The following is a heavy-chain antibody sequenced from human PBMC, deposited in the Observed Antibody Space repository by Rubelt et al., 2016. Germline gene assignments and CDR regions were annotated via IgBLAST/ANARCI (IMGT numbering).Heavy chain of an antibody. D-gene: IGHD1-26*01. CDR2: IYYSGTT. CDR3: ARQLYSGSYYIDY. CDR1: GGSVSSRDLY. Sequence: QMQLHESGPGLVKPSETLSLPCTVSGGSVSSRDLYWAWVRQPPGKGLAWIGSIYYSGTTYYNPSLESRVTMSVDTSKNQFSLKLSPVTAADTALYYCARQLYSGSYYIDYWGQGTLVTVSS. J-gene: IGHJ4*02. V-gene: IGHV4-39*01.